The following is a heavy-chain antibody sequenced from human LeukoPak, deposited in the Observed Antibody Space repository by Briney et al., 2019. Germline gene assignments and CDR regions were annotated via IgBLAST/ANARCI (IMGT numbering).Heavy chain of an antibody. CDR1: GYNFITYS. V-gene: IGHV1-18*01. CDR3: ARAGGNIVLMVYAIVPDFDY. CDR2: ISAYNGNT. D-gene: IGHD2-8*01. J-gene: IGHJ4*02. Sequence: GASVKVSCKASGYNFITYSISWVRQAPGQGLEWMGWISAYNGNTNYAQKLQGRVTMTTDTSTSTAYMELRSLRSDDTAVYYCARAGGNIVLMVYAIVPDFDYWGQGTLVTVSS.